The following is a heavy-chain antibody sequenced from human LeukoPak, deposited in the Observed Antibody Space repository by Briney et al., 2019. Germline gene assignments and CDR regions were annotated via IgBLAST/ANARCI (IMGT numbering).Heavy chain of an antibody. CDR3: ARGWGYCSSTSCYHNWFDP. CDR1: GGSISSYY. CDR2: SYYSGST. D-gene: IGHD2-2*01. Sequence: PSETLSLTCTVSGGSISSYYWSWIRQPPGKGLEWIGYSYYSGSTNYNPSLKSRVTISVDTSKNQFSLKLSSVTAADTAVYYCARGWGYCSSTSCYHNWFDPWGQGTLVTVSS. J-gene: IGHJ5*02. V-gene: IGHV4-59*01.